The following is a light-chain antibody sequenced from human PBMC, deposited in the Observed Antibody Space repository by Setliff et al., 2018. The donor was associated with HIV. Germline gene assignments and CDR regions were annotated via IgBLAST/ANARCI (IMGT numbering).Light chain of an antibody. CDR2: DVT. V-gene: IGLV2-14*03. J-gene: IGLJ2*01. CDR1: TSDIGAYNL. CDR3: SSYTSSSTPVV. Sequence: QSVLTQPASVSGSPGQPITISCTGTTSDIGAYNLVSWYQQYPGKAPKLLIYDVTKRSSGVSDRFSGSKSGNTASLTISGLLAEDEADYYCSSYTSSSTPVVFGGGTKVTVL.